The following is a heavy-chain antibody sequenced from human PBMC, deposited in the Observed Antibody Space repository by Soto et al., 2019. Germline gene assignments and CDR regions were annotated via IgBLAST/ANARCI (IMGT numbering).Heavy chain of an antibody. D-gene: IGHD3-3*01. J-gene: IGHJ4*02. CDR3: ARGVRDYDFWSGPRDGYYFDY. CDR1: GGSFSVYY. CDR2: IYYSGST. Sequence: PSETLSLTCAVYGGSFSVYYWIWIRQPPGKGLEWIGDIYYSGSTNYNPSLKSRVTISVDTSKNQFSLKLSSVTAADTAVYYCARGVRDYDFWSGPRDGYYFDYWGQGTLVTVSS. V-gene: IGHV4-59*01.